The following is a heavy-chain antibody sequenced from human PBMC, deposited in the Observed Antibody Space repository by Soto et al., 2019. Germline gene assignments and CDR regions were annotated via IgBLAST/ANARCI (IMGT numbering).Heavy chain of an antibody. CDR3: ARGGTPIDY. J-gene: IGHJ4*02. CDR2: ISGSGSST. Sequence: PGGSLRLSCAASGFTFSSYAMNWVRQAPGKGLEWVSVISGSGSSTYYADSVKGRFTMTTDTSTSTAYMEVRSLRFDDTAVYYCARGGTPIDYWGQGTLVTVSS. V-gene: IGHV3-23*01. D-gene: IGHD3-16*01. CDR1: GFTFSSYA.